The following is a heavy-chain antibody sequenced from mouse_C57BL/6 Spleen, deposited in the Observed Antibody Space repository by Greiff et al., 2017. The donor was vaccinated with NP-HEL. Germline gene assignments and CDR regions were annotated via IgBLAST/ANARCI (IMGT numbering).Heavy chain of an antibody. D-gene: IGHD2-4*01. CDR1: GFTFSDYG. CDR3: ARGGYDFVYYAMDY. J-gene: IGHJ4*01. V-gene: IGHV5-17*01. CDR2: ISSGSSTI. Sequence: EVQGVESGGGLVKPGGSLKLSCAASGFTFSDYGMHWVRQAPEKGLEWVAYISSGSSTIYYADTVKGRFTISRDNAKNTLFLQMTSLRSEDTAMYYCARGGYDFVYYAMDYWGQGTSVTVSS.